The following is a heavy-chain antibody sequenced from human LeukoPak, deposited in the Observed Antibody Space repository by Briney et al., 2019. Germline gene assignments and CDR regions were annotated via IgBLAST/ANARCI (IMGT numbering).Heavy chain of an antibody. CDR3: ARKPDGSDV. CDR2: INQDGSET. D-gene: IGHD1-14*01. V-gene: IGHV3-7*01. CDR1: GFSLNTYW. J-gene: IGHJ3*01. Sequence: PGGSLKLSCGVSGFSLNTYWMGWVRQAPGKGLECVANINQDGSETQHVDSVKGRFTISRDNAENSLHLQVSSLRGDDSGLYCLARKPDGSDVWGQGTMVTVSS.